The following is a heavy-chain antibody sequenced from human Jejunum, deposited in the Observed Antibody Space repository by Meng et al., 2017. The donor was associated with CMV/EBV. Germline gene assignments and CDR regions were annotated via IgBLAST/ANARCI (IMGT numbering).Heavy chain of an antibody. CDR2: ISAKDGYT. D-gene: IGHD1-26*01. V-gene: IGHV1-18*01. CDR1: GYAFTIFG. Sequence: QVSVVQSGGWLKKPGASVKVSCKASGYAFTIFGISWVRQAPGQGLEWMGWISAKDGYTKYAQQFHDRVTMTTDTSTSTAYMELRSLRSDDTAVYYCARAGAELTAHLDFWGQGTLVTVSS. CDR3: ARAGAELTAHLDF. J-gene: IGHJ4*02.